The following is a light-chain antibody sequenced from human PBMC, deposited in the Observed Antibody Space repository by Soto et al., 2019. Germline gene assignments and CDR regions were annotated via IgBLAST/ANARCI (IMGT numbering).Light chain of an antibody. Sequence: DIPMTQSPSSLSASVGHRVTITCRASQSISSYLNWYQQKPGKAPKLMIYAASSLQSGVPSRFSGSGSGTECTLTISSLQPDDVATYYCQHYNSYSEAFGQGTKVDIK. V-gene: IGKV1-39*01. CDR3: QHYNSYSEA. CDR1: QSISSY. CDR2: AAS. J-gene: IGKJ1*01.